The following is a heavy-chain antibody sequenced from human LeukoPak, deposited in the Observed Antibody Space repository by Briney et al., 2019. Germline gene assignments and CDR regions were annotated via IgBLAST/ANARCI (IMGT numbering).Heavy chain of an antibody. Sequence: SETLSLTCTVSGGSITNYYWSWIRQPPGKGLEWIGYIYYSASTNYNPSLKSRVTISVDTSKNQFSLKLTSETAADTAVYYCARFEKYYDSSTHYLDYWGQGTLVTVSS. J-gene: IGHJ4*02. D-gene: IGHD3-22*01. V-gene: IGHV4-59*01. CDR2: IYYSAST. CDR1: GGSITNYY. CDR3: ARFEKYYDSSTHYLDY.